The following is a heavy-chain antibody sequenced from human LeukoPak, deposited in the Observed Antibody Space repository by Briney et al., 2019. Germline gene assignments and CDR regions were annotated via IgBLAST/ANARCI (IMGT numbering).Heavy chain of an antibody. D-gene: IGHD2-15*01. Sequence: SETLSLTCTVSGGSISSSSYYWGWIRQPPGKGLEWIGSIYYSGSTYYNPSLKSRVTISVDTSKNQFSLKLSSVTAADTAVYYCARGYCSGGSCYSWGYYYYYMDVWGKGTTVTVSS. CDR1: GGSISSSSYY. V-gene: IGHV4-39*07. CDR3: ARGYCSGGSCYSWGYYYYYMDV. CDR2: IYYSGST. J-gene: IGHJ6*03.